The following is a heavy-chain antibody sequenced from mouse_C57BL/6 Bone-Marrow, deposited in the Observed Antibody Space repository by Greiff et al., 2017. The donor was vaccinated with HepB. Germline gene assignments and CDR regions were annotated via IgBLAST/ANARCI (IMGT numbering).Heavy chain of an antibody. CDR2: ISYDGSN. V-gene: IGHV3-6*01. CDR3: ARPFYYGSSGYYAMDY. J-gene: IGHJ4*01. CDR1: GYSITSGYY. Sequence: EVQRVESGPGLVKPSQSLSLTCSVPGYSITSGYYWNWIRQFPGNKLEWMGYISYDGSNNYNPSLKNRISITRDTSKNQFFLKLNSVTTEDTATYYCARPFYYGSSGYYAMDYWGQGTSVTVSS. D-gene: IGHD2-1*01.